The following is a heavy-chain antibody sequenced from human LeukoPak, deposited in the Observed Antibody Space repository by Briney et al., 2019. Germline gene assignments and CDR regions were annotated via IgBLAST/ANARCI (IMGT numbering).Heavy chain of an antibody. CDR2: INHSGST. V-gene: IGHV4-34*01. CDR1: GGSFSGYY. J-gene: IGHJ4*02. D-gene: IGHD3-9*01. Sequence: TSETLSLTCAVYGGSFSGYYWSWIRQPPGKGLEWIGEINHSGSTNYNPSLKSRVTISVDTSKNQFSLKLSSVTAADTAVYYCARVPYYDILTGYLQSFDYWGQGTLVTVYS. CDR3: ARVPYYDILTGYLQSFDY.